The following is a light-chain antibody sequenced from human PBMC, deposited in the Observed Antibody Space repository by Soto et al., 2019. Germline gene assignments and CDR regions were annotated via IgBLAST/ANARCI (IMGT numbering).Light chain of an antibody. V-gene: IGKV3-20*01. CDR3: QHYGSLVLT. Sequence: EIVLTQSPGTLSLSPGERATLSCRASQSVSSTYLAWYQQKPGQAPRLLIYGASSRATGIPDRFSGSGSGTDFTLAISRVEPEDFAVHYCQHYGSLVLTFGGGTKVEIK. CDR1: QSVSSTY. J-gene: IGKJ4*01. CDR2: GAS.